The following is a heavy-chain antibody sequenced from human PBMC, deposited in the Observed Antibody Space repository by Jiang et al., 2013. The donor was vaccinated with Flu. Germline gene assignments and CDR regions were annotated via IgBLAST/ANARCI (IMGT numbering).Heavy chain of an antibody. CDR3: AREAYGDYLPFDY. CDR2: IYTSGST. V-gene: IGHV4-61*02. J-gene: IGHJ4*02. Sequence: GPGLVKPSQTLSLTCTVSGGSISSGSYYWSWIRQPAGKGLEWIGRIYTSGSTNYNPSLKSRVTISVDTSKNQFSLKLSSVTAADTAVYYCAREAYGDYLPFDYWGQGTLVTVSS. CDR1: GGSISSGSYY. D-gene: IGHD4-17*01.